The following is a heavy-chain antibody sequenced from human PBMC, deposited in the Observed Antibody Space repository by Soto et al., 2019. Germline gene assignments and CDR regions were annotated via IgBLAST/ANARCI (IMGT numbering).Heavy chain of an antibody. CDR2: IWYDGSNK. CDR3: ARDREYYDFWSGYYGYYGMDV. CDR1: GFTFSSYG. V-gene: IGHV3-33*01. Sequence: GGSLRLSCAASGFTFSSYGMHWVRQAPGKGLEWVAVIWYDGSNKYYADSVKGRFTISRDNSKNTLYLQMNSLRAEDTAVYYCARDREYYDFWSGYYGYYGMDVWGQGTTVTVSS. D-gene: IGHD3-3*01. J-gene: IGHJ6*02.